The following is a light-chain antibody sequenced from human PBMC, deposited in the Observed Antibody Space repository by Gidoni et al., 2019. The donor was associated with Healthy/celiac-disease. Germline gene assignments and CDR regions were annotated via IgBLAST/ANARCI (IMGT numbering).Light chain of an antibody. Sequence: AIQMTQSPSSLSASVGDRVTITCRASQGIRNDVGWYQQKPGKAPKRVIYAASSLQSGVPSRFSGSGSGTDFTLTISSLQPEDFATYYCLQDYNYPPTFGGXTKVEIK. CDR1: QGIRND. CDR3: LQDYNYPPT. CDR2: AAS. V-gene: IGKV1-6*01. J-gene: IGKJ4*01.